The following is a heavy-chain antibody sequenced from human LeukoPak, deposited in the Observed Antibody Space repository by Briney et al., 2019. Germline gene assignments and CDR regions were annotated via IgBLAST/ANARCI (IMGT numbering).Heavy chain of an antibody. Sequence: PSETLSLTCTVSGGSISSSSYYWGWIRQPPGKGLEWIGNIYYSGSTYYNPSLKSRVTISVDTSKNQFSLKLSSVTAADTAVYYCARVGRSNYFDYWGQGTLVTVSS. CDR2: IYYSGST. CDR3: ARVGRSNYFDY. V-gene: IGHV4-39*07. J-gene: IGHJ4*02. D-gene: IGHD1-14*01. CDR1: GGSISSSSYY.